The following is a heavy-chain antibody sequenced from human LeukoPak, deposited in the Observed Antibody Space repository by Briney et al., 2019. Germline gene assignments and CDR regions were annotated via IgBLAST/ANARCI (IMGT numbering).Heavy chain of an antibody. Sequence: SVKVSCKASGGTFSSYAISWVRQAPGQGLEWMGRIIPILGIANYAQKFQGRVTITADKSTSTAYMELSSLRSEDTAVYYCARGPPHKSYSGSYSDIWGQGTMVTVSS. CDR2: IIPILGIA. D-gene: IGHD1-26*01. V-gene: IGHV1-69*04. J-gene: IGHJ3*02. CDR3: ARGPPHKSYSGSYSDI. CDR1: GGTFSSYA.